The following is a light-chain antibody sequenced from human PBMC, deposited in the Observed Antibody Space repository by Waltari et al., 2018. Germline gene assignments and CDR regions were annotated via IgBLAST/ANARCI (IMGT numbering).Light chain of an antibody. Sequence: ETVMPQSPVPLSESPGKRVTLSCTTSQYVSNNFAWYQQKPGQSPRLLIYGASTRATGVPARFSGSGSGTSFTLTISSLQSEDFGLYYCQQYNNWPGAFGPGTKVDVE. CDR1: QYVSNN. CDR2: GAS. CDR3: QQYNNWPGA. V-gene: IGKV3-15*01. J-gene: IGKJ3*01.